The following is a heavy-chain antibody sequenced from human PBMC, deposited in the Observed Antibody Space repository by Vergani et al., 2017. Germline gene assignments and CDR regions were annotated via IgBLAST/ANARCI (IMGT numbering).Heavy chain of an antibody. CDR3: AHSWNFGRRDWFDS. J-gene: IGHJ5*01. CDR1: ESTFSDYN. D-gene: IGHD1-26*01. CDR2: ISPKTGDT. Sequence: QVQLMQSGPVMKKPGGSMKVSCQASESTFSDYNIHWVRQAPGQGLQWMGWISPKTGDTDYLQRFQDRVTMTRDASTKTVYLKMKRLTSDDTAIYYCAHSWNFGRRDWFDSWGPGALVTDSS. V-gene: IGHV1-2*02.